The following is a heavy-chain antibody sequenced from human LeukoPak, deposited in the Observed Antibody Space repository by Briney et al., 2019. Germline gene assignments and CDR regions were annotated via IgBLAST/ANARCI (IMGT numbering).Heavy chain of an antibody. CDR2: ISYDGGDK. V-gene: IGHV3-30*03. D-gene: IGHD6-19*01. J-gene: IGHJ4*02. Sequence: GGSLRLSCVASGFTFSSYGMHWVRQAPGKGPEWVALISYDGGDKYYVDSVKGRFTISRDNSKNTLYLQMNSLRAEDTALYYCARIYSSGSRYYFDYWGQGTLVTVSS. CDR3: ARIYSSGSRYYFDY. CDR1: GFTFSSYG.